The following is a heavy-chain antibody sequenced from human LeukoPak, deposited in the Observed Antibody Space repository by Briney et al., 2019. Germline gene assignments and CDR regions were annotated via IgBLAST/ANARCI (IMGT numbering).Heavy chain of an antibody. D-gene: IGHD1-26*01. CDR1: EYTFTAHF. CDR3: TGGRRSEGVGYFDL. CDR2: INPNNGGT. J-gene: IGHJ2*01. Sequence: ASVKVSCKASEYTFTAHFLHWAGQAPGQGPEWMGWINPNNGGTNYQQKFQGRVTKTRDTTVNKVYMELSMLTSDDTAVYYCTGGRRSEGVGYFDLWGRGTLVIVSS. V-gene: IGHV1-2*02.